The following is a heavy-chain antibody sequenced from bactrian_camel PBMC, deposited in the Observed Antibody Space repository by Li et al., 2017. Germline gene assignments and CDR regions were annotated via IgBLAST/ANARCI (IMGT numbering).Heavy chain of an antibody. Sequence: HVQLVESGGGSVQAGGSLKLSCSVSDAIFTACAMAWYRQAPGKERELVAVMSGDGSTEYTESVKGRFHISQDDAKKTVYLQMNSLQPDDAGVYYCAAEPKGSRRWVGYAWKCQGQGTQVTVS. V-gene: IGHV3S53*01. CDR2: MSGDGST. J-gene: IGHJ4*01. D-gene: IGHD3*01. CDR1: DAIFTACA.